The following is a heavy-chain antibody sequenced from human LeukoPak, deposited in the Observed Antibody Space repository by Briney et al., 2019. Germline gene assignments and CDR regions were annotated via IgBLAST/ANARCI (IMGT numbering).Heavy chain of an antibody. V-gene: IGHV6-1*01. J-gene: IGHJ4*02. Sequence: SQTLSLTCAISGDSVSRNSATWNWIRQSPSRGLEWLGRTYYRSKWYNDYAISVKSRITINPDTSKNQFSLQLNSVTPEDTAVYYCARDLIAAEALNYWGQGTLVTVSS. CDR2: TYYRSKWYN. D-gene: IGHD6-13*01. CDR3: ARDLIAAEALNY. CDR1: GDSVSRNSAT.